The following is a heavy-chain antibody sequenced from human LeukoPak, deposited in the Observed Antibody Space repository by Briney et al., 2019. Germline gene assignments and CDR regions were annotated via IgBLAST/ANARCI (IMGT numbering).Heavy chain of an antibody. V-gene: IGHV3-9*01. J-gene: IGHJ4*02. CDR1: GFTFDDYA. CDR2: ISWNSGSI. Sequence: PGGSLRLSCAASGFTFDDYAMHWVRQAPGKGLEWVSGISWNSGSIGYADSVKGRFTISRDNAKNSLYPQMNSLRSEDTAVYYCARESGYSSGWPLDYWGQGTLVTVSS. D-gene: IGHD6-19*01. CDR3: ARESGYSSGWPLDY.